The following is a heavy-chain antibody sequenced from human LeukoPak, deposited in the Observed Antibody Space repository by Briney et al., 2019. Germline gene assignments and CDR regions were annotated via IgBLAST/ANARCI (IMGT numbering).Heavy chain of an antibody. CDR3: AREYHDSSGYLDY. CDR1: GFTFRSYG. J-gene: IGHJ4*02. D-gene: IGHD3-22*01. CDR2: ASDSGRNT. Sequence: GGSLRLSCAASGFTFRSYGMTWVRQAPVKGLDWVSSASDSGRNTYYADSVKGRFTISRDNSRNTLYLQMNSLRAEDTAVYYCAREYHDSSGYLDYWGQGTLVTVSS. V-gene: IGHV3-23*01.